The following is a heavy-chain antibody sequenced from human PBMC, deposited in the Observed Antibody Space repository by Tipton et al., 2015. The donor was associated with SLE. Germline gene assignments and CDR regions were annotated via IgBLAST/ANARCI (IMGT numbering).Heavy chain of an antibody. J-gene: IGHJ4*02. D-gene: IGHD3-3*01. CDR3: ARGVVL. V-gene: IGHV4-61*09. CDR1: DGSISSGSYY. CDR2: IYTSGST. Sequence: TLSLTCTVSDGSISSGSYYWSWIRQPAGKGLEWIGYIYTSGSTNYNPSLKSRVTISVDTSKNQFSLKLSSVTAADTAVYYCARGVVLWGQGTLVTVSS.